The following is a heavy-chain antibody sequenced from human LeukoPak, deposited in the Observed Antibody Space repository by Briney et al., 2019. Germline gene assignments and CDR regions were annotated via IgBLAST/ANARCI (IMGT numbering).Heavy chain of an antibody. J-gene: IGHJ4*02. CDR1: GFTFSDYY. V-gene: IGHV3-11*06. CDR2: ISSSSSYT. CDR3: ARAGGFYGDYVFDY. Sequence: NPGGSLRLSCAASGFTFSDYYMSWIRQAPGKGLEWVSYISSSSSYTNYADSVKGRFTISRDNAKSSLYLQMNSLRAEDTAVYYCARAGGFYGDYVFDYWGQGTLVTVSS. D-gene: IGHD4-17*01.